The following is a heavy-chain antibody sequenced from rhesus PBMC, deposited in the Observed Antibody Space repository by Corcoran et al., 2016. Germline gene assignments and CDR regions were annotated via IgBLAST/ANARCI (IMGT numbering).Heavy chain of an antibody. J-gene: IGHJ4*01. D-gene: IGHD5-24*01. CDR1: GASISGYY. Sequence: QVQLQESGPGLVKHSETLSLCCAVLGASISGYYWTWIRPPPGKGLDWIGYIGGSSGSTYYDPSCRSGGTMSMDTPKKQFSLNLTSVTAADKAVYYCARNAVGTVFDHWGQGVLVTVSS. V-gene: IGHV4-165*02. CDR2: IGGSSGST. CDR3: ARNAVGTVFDH.